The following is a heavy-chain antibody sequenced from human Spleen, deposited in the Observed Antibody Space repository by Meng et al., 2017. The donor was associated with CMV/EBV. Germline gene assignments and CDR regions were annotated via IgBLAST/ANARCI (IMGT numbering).Heavy chain of an antibody. Sequence: ASVKVSCKASGYSFTNYGISWVRQAPGQGLEWMGWISPYDGDTNYGQDLQGRVTMTTDTSTSTAYMEPRSLRSDDTAVYYCARDLGYCGGTDCWFDTFDIWGQGTMVTVSS. CDR1: GYSFTNYG. CDR3: ARDLGYCGGTDCWFDTFDI. V-gene: IGHV1-18*01. CDR2: ISPYDGDT. D-gene: IGHD2-21*01. J-gene: IGHJ3*02.